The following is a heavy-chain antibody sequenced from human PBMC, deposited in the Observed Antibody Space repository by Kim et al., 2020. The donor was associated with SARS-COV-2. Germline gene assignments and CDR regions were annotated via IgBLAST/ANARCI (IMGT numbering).Heavy chain of an antibody. Sequence: KYYADSVKGRFTISRDKSKNTLYLQMNSLRAEDTAVYYCARSMTTLMYFDYWGQGTLVTVSS. V-gene: IGHV3-33*01. D-gene: IGHD4-17*01. CDR3: ARSMTTLMYFDY. CDR2: K. J-gene: IGHJ4*02.